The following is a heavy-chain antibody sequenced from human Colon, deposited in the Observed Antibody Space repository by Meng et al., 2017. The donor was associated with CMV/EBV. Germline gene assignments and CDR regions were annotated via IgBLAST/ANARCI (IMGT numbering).Heavy chain of an antibody. CDR2: MLFDARSR. V-gene: IGHV3-30*04. Sequence: GGSLRLSCVASGFKFTSYGLHWVRQAPGRGLEWVEVMLFDARSRDYADSVKGRFTISRDNSKNTLYLEMNNLRAEDTAVYYCARDLLEGAVRLADASDIWGQGTMVTVSS. J-gene: IGHJ3*02. D-gene: IGHD1-26*01. CDR3: ARDLLEGAVRLADASDI. CDR1: GFKFTSYG.